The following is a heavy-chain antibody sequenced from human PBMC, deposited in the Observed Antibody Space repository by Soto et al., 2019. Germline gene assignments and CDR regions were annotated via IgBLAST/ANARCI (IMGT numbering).Heavy chain of an antibody. CDR1: GYTFTSYG. J-gene: IGHJ6*03. Sequence: ASVKVSCKASGYTFTSYGISWVRQAPGQGLEWMGWISAYNGNTNYAQKLQGRVTMTTDTSTSTAYMELRSLGSDDTAVYYCARCGYFDWLSSGNYYMDVWGKGTTVTVSS. D-gene: IGHD3-9*01. CDR3: ARCGYFDWLSSGNYYMDV. V-gene: IGHV1-18*01. CDR2: ISAYNGNT.